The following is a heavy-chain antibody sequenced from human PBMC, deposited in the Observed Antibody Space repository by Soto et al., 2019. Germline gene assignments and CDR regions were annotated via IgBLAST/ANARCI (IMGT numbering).Heavy chain of an antibody. CDR2: IYYSGST. CDR1: GDSISSSSYY. V-gene: IGHV4-39*01. Sequence: SETLSLTCTVSGDSISSSSYYWGWIRQPPGKGLEWIGSIYYSGSTYYNPSLKSRVTISVDTSKNQFSLKLSSVTAADTAVYYCARHAYYYDSSGYSLDYWGQGTLVTVSS. CDR3: ARHAYYYDSSGYSLDY. J-gene: IGHJ4*02. D-gene: IGHD3-22*01.